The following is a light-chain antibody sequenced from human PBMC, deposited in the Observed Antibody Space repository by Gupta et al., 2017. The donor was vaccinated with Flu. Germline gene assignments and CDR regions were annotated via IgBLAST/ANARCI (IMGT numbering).Light chain of an antibody. J-gene: IGKJ1*01. V-gene: IGKV3-20*01. CDR3: QQYGSSPLT. CDR2: GAS. Sequence: DIVLTQSPGTLSLSPGERAALSCRASQSVSSNYLAWYQQKSGQAPRLLMYGASSRANGIPDRFSGSGSGTDFTLTISILDPEDFAVYYCQQYGSSPLTFGQGTRVEIK. CDR1: QSVSSNY.